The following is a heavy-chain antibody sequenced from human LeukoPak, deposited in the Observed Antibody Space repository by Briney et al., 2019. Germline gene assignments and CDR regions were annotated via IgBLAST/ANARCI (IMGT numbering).Heavy chain of an antibody. Sequence: PSETLSLTCTVSGGSISSSTYYWGWIRQPPGKGLEWIGSFFYSGSTYYNPSLKSRLTMSVDTSNNQFSLKLMSVTAADTAVYYCASGTSTYYELYFWGQGTLVTGSS. CDR3: ASGTSTYYELYF. CDR1: GGSISSSTYY. D-gene: IGHD3-3*01. V-gene: IGHV4-39*01. J-gene: IGHJ4*02. CDR2: FFYSGST.